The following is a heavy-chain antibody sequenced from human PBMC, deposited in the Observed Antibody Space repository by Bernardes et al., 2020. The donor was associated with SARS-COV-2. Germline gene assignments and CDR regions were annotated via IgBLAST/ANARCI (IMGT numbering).Heavy chain of an antibody. J-gene: IGHJ3*01. Sequence: SETLSLTCTVSGGSISSSSYYWGWIRQPPGKGLEWIGSIYYSGSTYYNPSLKSRVTISVDTSKNQFSLKLSSVTAADTAVYYCARDATSIVVVPAAILFWGQGTMVTVSS. CDR2: IYYSGST. CDR1: GGSISSSSYY. V-gene: IGHV4-39*07. CDR3: ARDATSIVVVPAAILF. D-gene: IGHD2-2*02.